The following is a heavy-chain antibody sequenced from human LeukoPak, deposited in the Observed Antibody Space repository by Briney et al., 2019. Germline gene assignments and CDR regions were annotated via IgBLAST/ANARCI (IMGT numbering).Heavy chain of an antibody. CDR3: ARDSRSSSQPRVWFDP. V-gene: IGHV1-18*01. D-gene: IGHD6-13*01. CDR1: GYTFTSYG. CDR2: ISAYNGNT. J-gene: IGHJ5*02. Sequence: GASVKVSCKASGYTFTSYGISWVRQAPGQGLEWMGWISAYNGNTNYAQKLQGRVTMTTDTSTSTAYMELRSLRSDDTAVYYCARDSRSSSQPRVWFDPWGQGTLVTVSS.